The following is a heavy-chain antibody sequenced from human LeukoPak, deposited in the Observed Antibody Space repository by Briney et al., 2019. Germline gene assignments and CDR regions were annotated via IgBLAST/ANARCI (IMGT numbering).Heavy chain of an antibody. J-gene: IGHJ5*02. D-gene: IGHD3-22*01. V-gene: IGHV4-34*01. CDR2: INHSGST. CDR1: GGSFSGYY. Sequence: PSETLSLTCAVYGGSFSGYYWSWIRQPQGKGLEWIGEINHSGSTNYNPSLKSRVTISVDTSKNQFSLKLSSVTAADTAVYYCARGDYVSSVGFDPWGQGTLVTVSS. CDR3: ARGDYVSSVGFDP.